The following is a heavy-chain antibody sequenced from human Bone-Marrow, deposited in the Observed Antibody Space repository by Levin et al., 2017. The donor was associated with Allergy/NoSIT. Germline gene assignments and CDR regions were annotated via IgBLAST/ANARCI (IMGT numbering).Heavy chain of an antibody. CDR2: IWYDGSNK. Sequence: GESLKISCAASGFTFSSYGMHWVRQAPGKGLEWVAVIWYDGSNKYYADSVKGRFTISRDNSKNTLYLQMNSLRAEDTAVYYCARGAYYDFWSGYYTDAFDIWGQGTMVTVSS. V-gene: IGHV3-33*01. CDR1: GFTFSSYG. D-gene: IGHD3-3*01. J-gene: IGHJ3*02. CDR3: ARGAYYDFWSGYYTDAFDI.